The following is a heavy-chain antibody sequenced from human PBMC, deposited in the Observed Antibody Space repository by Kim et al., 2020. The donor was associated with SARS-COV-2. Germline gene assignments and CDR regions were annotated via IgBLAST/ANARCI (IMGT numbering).Heavy chain of an antibody. CDR3: ARRWIDSSGYGFDY. V-gene: IGHV4-31*03. D-gene: IGHD3-22*01. CDR1: GGSISSGGYY. J-gene: IGHJ4*02. Sequence: SETLSLTCTVSGGSISSGGYYWSWIRQHPGKGLEWIGYIYYSGSTYYNPSLKSRVTISVDTSKNQFSLKLSSVTTADTAVYYCARRWIDSSGYGFDYWGQGTLVTVSS. CDR2: IYYSGST.